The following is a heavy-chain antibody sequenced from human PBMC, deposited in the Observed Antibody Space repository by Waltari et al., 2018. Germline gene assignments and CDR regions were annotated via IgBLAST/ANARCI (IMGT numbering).Heavy chain of an antibody. Sequence: QVQLQQWGTGLLKPSETLSLTCAVYGGSFSGYYWSWIRQPPGKGLEWIGEINHSGSTNHNPARKSRLTTSVDTSNNRFSLKLRFVTAADTAVYYCARATSGLYSTSRGVDYWGQGTLVTVSS. CDR2: INHSGST. V-gene: IGHV4-34*01. CDR1: GGSFSGYY. D-gene: IGHD6-6*01. J-gene: IGHJ4*02. CDR3: ARATSGLYSTSRGVDY.